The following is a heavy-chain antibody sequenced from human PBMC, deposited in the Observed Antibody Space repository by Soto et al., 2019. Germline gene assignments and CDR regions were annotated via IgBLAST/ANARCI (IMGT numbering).Heavy chain of an antibody. CDR1: GGSMSGYH. CDR3: ARDLWGYCGTDCYPLDV. CDR2: FHNSGSP. V-gene: IGHV4-59*01. D-gene: IGHD2-21*02. J-gene: IGHJ6*02. Sequence: ASETLSLTCSIFGGSMSGYHWNWIRQTPGKGVEWIGYFHNSGSPTYSSSLKSRATISVDKSAKQSSLRLTSVTAADTAVYYCARDLWGYCGTDCYPLDVWGQGTTVTVSS.